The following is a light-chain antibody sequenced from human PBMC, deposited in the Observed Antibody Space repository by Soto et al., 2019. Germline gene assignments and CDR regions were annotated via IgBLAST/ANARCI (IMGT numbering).Light chain of an antibody. CDR1: NIDSKS. Sequence: SYELTQPPSVSVAPGQTAKITCGGNNIDSKSEHWYQQKPGQAPALVVYDDSVRPSGIPERFSGSNSGNTATLTISRVEAGDEADYYCQVWDSTSDDVVFGGGTKLTVL. J-gene: IGLJ2*01. CDR2: DDS. CDR3: QVWDSTSDDVV. V-gene: IGLV3-21*02.